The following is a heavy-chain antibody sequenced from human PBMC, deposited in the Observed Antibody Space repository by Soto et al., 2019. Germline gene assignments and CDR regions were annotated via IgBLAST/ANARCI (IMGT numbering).Heavy chain of an antibody. CDR3: ARYGVGATSPFDY. D-gene: IGHD1-26*01. Sequence: QLQLQESGPGLVKPSEALSLTCTVSGGSISSSSYYWGWIRQPPGKGLEWIGSIYYSGSTYYNPSLKSRVTISVDTSKNQFSLKLSSVTAADTAVYYCARYGVGATSPFDYWGQGTLVTVSS. CDR2: IYYSGST. CDR1: GGSISSSSYY. V-gene: IGHV4-39*01. J-gene: IGHJ4*02.